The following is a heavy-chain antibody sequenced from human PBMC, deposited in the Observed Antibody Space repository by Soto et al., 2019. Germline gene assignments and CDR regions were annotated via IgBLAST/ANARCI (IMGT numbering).Heavy chain of an antibody. CDR1: GFTFNTYG. V-gene: IGHV3-30*03. J-gene: IGHJ6*02. Sequence: QVQLVESGGGVVQPEGSLRVSCAASGFTFNTYGLHWVRQAPGKGLEWVAVISYDGTTKYYADSVKGRFTISRDNSKKMLDLQMNNLRGDDTAVYYCARVGSSAEKRGGGMDVWGQGQGVTVSS. D-gene: IGHD2-2*01. CDR3: ARVGSSAEKRGGGMDV. CDR2: ISYDGTTK.